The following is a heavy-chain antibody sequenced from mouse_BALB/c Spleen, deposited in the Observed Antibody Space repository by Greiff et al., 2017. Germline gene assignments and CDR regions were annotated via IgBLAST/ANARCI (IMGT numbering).Heavy chain of an antibody. D-gene: IGHD2-2*01. CDR2: IFTGDGST. Sequence: QVQLQQSGAELVKPGASVKLSCKASGYTFTSYAINWVRQRPEQGLEWIGWIFTGDGSTKYNEKFKGKATLTTDKSSSTAYKQLSRLTSEDSAVFFYARDGYDVWFAYWGQGTLVTVSA. CDR1: GYTFTSYA. CDR3: ARDGYDVWFAY. V-gene: IGHV1-85*01. J-gene: IGHJ3*01.